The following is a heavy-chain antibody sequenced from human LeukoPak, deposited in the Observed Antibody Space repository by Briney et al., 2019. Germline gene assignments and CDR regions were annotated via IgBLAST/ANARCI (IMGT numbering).Heavy chain of an antibody. Sequence: SETLSFTCTVSGGSISSYYWSWIRQPPGKGLEWIAYISYSGSTNYNPSLKSRVTISMDTSENQFSVKLSSVTAADTAVYYCVRDYYCSGGSCHGGFDSWGQGTLVTVSS. V-gene: IGHV4-59*01. CDR3: VRDYYCSGGSCHGGFDS. CDR2: ISYSGST. D-gene: IGHD2-15*01. CDR1: GGSISSYY. J-gene: IGHJ4*02.